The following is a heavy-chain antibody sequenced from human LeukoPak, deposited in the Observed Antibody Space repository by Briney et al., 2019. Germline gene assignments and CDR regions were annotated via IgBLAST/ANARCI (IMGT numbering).Heavy chain of an antibody. D-gene: IGHD5-18*01. CDR1: GFTLSAYT. J-gene: IGHJ4*02. CDR3: VRDRVQIWSYVALFDH. V-gene: IGHV3-30*14. Sequence: QAGGSLRLSCVASGFTLSAYTMHWVRQAPGKGPEWVAVISNDGAHIGYRDPVRGRFTISRDISKNTLYLQMDSLRSEDTAVYFCVRDRVQIWSYVALFDHWGQGTLVTVSS. CDR2: ISNDGAHI.